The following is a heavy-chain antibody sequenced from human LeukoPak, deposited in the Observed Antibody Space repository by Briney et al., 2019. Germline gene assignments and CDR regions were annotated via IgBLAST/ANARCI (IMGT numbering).Heavy chain of an antibody. Sequence: PGGSLRLSCAASGFTFSSYSMNWVRQAPRKGLEWVSSISSSSSYIYYADSVKGRFTISRDNAKNSLYLQMNSLRAEDTAVYYCARDLVVATTGEDYWGQGTLVTVSS. J-gene: IGHJ4*02. V-gene: IGHV3-21*01. CDR1: GFTFSSYS. D-gene: IGHD5-12*01. CDR2: ISSSSSYI. CDR3: ARDLVVATTGEDY.